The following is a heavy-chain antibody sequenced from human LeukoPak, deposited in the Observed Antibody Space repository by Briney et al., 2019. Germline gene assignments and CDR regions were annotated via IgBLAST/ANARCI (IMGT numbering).Heavy chain of an antibody. V-gene: IGHV3-21*01. Sequence: PGGSLRLSCAASGFTFSSYSMNWVRQAPGKGLEWVSSISSSSSYIYYADSVKGRFTISRDNAKNSLYLQMNSLRADDTAVYYCARDRTFDSGMDVWGQGTTVTVSS. D-gene: IGHD1-1*01. J-gene: IGHJ6*02. CDR2: ISSSSSYI. CDR3: ARDRTFDSGMDV. CDR1: GFTFSSYS.